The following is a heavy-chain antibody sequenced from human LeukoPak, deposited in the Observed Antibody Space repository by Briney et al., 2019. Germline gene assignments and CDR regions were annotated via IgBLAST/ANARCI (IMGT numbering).Heavy chain of an antibody. CDR2: IYSSGST. D-gene: IGHD2/OR15-2a*01. CDR3: ARGGASMGGIDY. CDR1: GFTVSTNY. V-gene: IGHV3-53*01. Sequence: GGSLRLSCAASGFTVSTNYMSWVRQAPGKGLEWVSIIYSSGSTYYADSVKGRFTISRDNSKNTLYLQMNSLRAEDTAVYYCARGGASMGGIDYWGQGTLVTVSS. J-gene: IGHJ4*02.